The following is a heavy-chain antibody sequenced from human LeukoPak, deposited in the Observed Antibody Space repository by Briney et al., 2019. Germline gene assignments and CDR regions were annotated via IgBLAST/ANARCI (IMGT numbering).Heavy chain of an antibody. CDR3: ARRTTAMGLEY. J-gene: IGHJ4*02. V-gene: IGHV4-34*01. D-gene: IGHD5-18*01. CDR2: INHSGST. CDR1: GGSISSYY. Sequence: SETLSLTCTVSGGSISSYYWSWIRQPPGKGLEWIGEINHSGSTNYNPSLKSRVTISVDTSKNQFSLKLSSVTAADTAVYYCARRTTAMGLEYWGQGTLVTVSS.